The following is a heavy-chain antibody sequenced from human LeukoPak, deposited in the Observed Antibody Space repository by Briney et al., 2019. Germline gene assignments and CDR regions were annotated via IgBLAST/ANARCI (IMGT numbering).Heavy chain of an antibody. J-gene: IGHJ4*02. Sequence: GASVKVSCKVSGYTLTELSMHWVRQAPGQGLEWMGWINPNSGGTNYAQKFQGRVTMTRDTSISTAYMELSRLRSDDTAVYYCARDPGTSRDGYNWYYFDYWGQGTLVTVSS. CDR1: GYTLTELS. V-gene: IGHV1-2*02. D-gene: IGHD5-24*01. CDR3: ARDPGTSRDGYNWYYFDY. CDR2: INPNSGGT.